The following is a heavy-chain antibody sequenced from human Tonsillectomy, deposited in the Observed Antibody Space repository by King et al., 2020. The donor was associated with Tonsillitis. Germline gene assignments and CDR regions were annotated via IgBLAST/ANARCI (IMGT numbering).Heavy chain of an antibody. Sequence: VQLVESGGGLVQPGGSLRLSCAASGFTFSSYAMSWVRQAPGKGLEWVSAISGSGGSTYYADSVKGRFTISRDNSKNTLYLQMNSLRAEDTAVYYCATLPITIFGVVTTVGGYWGQGTLVTVSS. CDR1: GFTFSSYA. CDR3: ATLPITIFGVVTTVGGY. J-gene: IGHJ4*02. V-gene: IGHV3-23*04. CDR2: ISGSGGST. D-gene: IGHD3-3*01.